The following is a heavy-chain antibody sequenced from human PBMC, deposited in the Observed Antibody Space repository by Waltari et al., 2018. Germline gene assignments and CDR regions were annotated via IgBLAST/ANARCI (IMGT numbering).Heavy chain of an antibody. CDR2: ISGRGGST. V-gene: IGHV3-23*01. CDR3: AKKRGLQYYYGMDV. Sequence: EVQLLESGGGLVQPGGSLRLSCAASGFTFSSYAMSWVRQAPGKGLEWVSAISGRGGSTYYADSVKGRFTISRDNSKNTLYLQMNSLRAEDTAVYYCAKKRGLQYYYGMDVWGQGTTVTVSS. CDR1: GFTFSSYA. J-gene: IGHJ6*02.